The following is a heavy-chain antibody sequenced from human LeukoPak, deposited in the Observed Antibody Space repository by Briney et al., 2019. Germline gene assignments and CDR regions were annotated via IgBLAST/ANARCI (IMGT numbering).Heavy chain of an antibody. CDR1: GFTFSSYG. J-gene: IGHJ6*03. CDR2: IRYDGSNK. V-gene: IGHV3-30*02. Sequence: GGTLRLSCAASGFTFSSYGMNRVRQAPGKGLEWVAFIRYDGSNKYYADSVKGRFTISRDNSKNTLYLQMNNLRPEDTAVYYCARGQRAHVEWSYYMDVWGKGTTVTVSS. D-gene: IGHD3-3*01. CDR3: ARGQRAHVEWSYYMDV.